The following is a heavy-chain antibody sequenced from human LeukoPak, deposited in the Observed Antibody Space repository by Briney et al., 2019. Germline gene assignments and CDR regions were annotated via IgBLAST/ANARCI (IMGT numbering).Heavy chain of an antibody. CDR1: GGSISSYY. D-gene: IGHD3-22*01. V-gene: IGHV4-59*01. J-gene: IGHJ3*02. Sequence: SETLSLTCTVSGGSISSYYWSWIRQPPGKGLEWIGYIYYSGSTNYNPSLKSRVTISVDTSKNKFSLKLSSVTAADTAVYYCARDRSYYDSSGYYSDAFDIWGQGTMVTVSS. CDR3: ARDRSYYDSSGYYSDAFDI. CDR2: IYYSGST.